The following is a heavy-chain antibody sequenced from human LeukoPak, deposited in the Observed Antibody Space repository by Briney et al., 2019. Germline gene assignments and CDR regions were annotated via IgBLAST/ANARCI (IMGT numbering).Heavy chain of an antibody. CDR1: GGSISNYY. CDR2: MYHTGHT. Sequence: SETLSLTCNVSGGSISNYYWSWIRQPPGKGLEWIGYMYHTGHTMYNSSLKSRVTMSLDTSKNHFSLRLSSVTAADTAVYYCARHPFATPFDYWGPGTLVTVSS. D-gene: IGHD2-15*01. CDR3: ARHPFATPFDY. J-gene: IGHJ4*02. V-gene: IGHV4-59*08.